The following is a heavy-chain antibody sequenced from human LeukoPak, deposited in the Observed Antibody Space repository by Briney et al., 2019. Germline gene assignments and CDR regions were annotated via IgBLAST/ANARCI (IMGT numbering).Heavy chain of an antibody. D-gene: IGHD2-2*02. CDR2: MNPNSGNT. V-gene: IGHV1-8*03. Sequence: ASVKVSCKASGYTFTSYDINWVRQATGQGLEWMGWMNPNSGNTGYAQKFQGRVTITRNTSISTAYMELSSLRSEDTAVYYCAREARGYCSSTSCYSRNAFDIWGQGTMVTVSS. J-gene: IGHJ3*02. CDR3: AREARGYCSSTSCYSRNAFDI. CDR1: GYTFTSYD.